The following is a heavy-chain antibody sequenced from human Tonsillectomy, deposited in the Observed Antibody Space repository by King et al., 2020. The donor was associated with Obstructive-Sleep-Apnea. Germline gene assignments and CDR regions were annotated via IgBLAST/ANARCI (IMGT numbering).Heavy chain of an antibody. CDR2: VYYTGST. D-gene: IGHD2-15*01. J-gene: IGHJ2*01. Sequence: QLQESGPGLVKPSETLSLTCTVSGGSVRSGSYYWSWIRQPPGKGLEWIGYVYYTGSTDYNPSLKSRVAISVATSKNQFSLKVRSVTAADTAVYFCAREGGSSIWYFDLWGRGTVVTVSS. CDR1: GGSVRSGSYY. V-gene: IGHV4-61*01. CDR3: AREGGSSIWYFDL.